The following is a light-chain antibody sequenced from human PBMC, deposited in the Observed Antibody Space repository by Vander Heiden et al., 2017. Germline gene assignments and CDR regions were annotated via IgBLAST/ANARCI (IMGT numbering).Light chain of an antibody. V-gene: IGLV3-25*03. CDR3: QSADSSGSYV. CDR1: ALPKQY. J-gene: IGLJ1*01. Sequence: SYELTQPPSASVSPGQTARITCSGDALPKQYAYWYQQKPGQAPVLVIYKDSERPSGIPGRFSGSSAGTTVTLTISGVQAEDEADYYCQSADSSGSYVFGTGTKVTVL. CDR2: KDS.